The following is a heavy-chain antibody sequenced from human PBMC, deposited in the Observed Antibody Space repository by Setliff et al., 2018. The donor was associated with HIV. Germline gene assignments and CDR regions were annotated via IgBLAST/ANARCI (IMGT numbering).Heavy chain of an antibody. CDR3: ETWRGVGATA. CDR1: GGSISTYY. J-gene: IGHJ4*02. CDR2: IYFTGSS. Sequence: PSETLSLTCTVSGGSISTYYWSWIRQPPGKGLEWIGSIYFTGSSDNNPSLKSRVTISPDTSKNQFSLKMNSVTAADTAVYYCETWRGVGATAWGQGTLVTVSS. V-gene: IGHV4-59*12. D-gene: IGHD1-26*01.